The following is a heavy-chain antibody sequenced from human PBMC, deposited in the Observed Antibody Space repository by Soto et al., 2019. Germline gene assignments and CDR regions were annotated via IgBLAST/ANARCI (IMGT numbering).Heavy chain of an antibody. D-gene: IGHD2-21*01. Sequence: GGSLRLSCAASGFTFTRYAMSWVRQAPGKGLEWVSSISASGGGTYYADSVKGRFTISRDNSRNTLSLQMNSLRVEDTAIYYCAKDGYCGGDCYSENHWGQGNLVTVSS. J-gene: IGHJ5*02. CDR3: AKDGYCGGDCYSENH. CDR2: ISASGGGT. CDR1: GFTFTRYA. V-gene: IGHV3-23*01.